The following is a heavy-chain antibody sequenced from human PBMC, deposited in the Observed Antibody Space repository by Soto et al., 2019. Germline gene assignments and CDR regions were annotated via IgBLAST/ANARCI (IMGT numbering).Heavy chain of an antibody. CDR1: GFTFSSYW. J-gene: IGHJ6*02. Sequence: GGSLRLSCAASGFTFSSYWMHWVRQAPGKGLVWVSRINSDGSSTSYADSVKGRFTISRDNAKNTLYLQMNSLRAEDTAVYYCARDPIGLRFLEWLVPDYYYYYGMDVWGQGTTVTVSS. V-gene: IGHV3-74*01. D-gene: IGHD3-3*01. CDR2: INSDGSST. CDR3: ARDPIGLRFLEWLVPDYYYYYGMDV.